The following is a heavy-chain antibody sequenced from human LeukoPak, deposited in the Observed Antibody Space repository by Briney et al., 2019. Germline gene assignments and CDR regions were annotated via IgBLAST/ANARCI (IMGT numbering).Heavy chain of an antibody. D-gene: IGHD2-21*02. CDR1: GYTFTGYY. Sequence: AASVKVSCKASGYTFTGYYMHWVRQAPGQGLEWMGWINPNSGGTNYAQKFQGWVTMTRDTSISTAYMELSRLRSDDTAVYYCASGGLIVVVTAIVGGYFQHWGQGTLVTVSS. V-gene: IGHV1-2*04. CDR3: ASGGLIVVVTAIVGGYFQH. J-gene: IGHJ1*01. CDR2: INPNSGGT.